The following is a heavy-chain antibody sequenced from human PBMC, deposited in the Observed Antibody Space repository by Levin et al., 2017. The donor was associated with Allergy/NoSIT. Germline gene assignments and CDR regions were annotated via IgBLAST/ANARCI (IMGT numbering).Heavy chain of an antibody. CDR1: GGSFSGYY. CDR2: INHSGST. J-gene: IGHJ3*02. D-gene: IGHD6-6*01. Sequence: SETLSLTCAVYGGSFSGYYWSWIRQPPGKGLEWIGEINHSGSTNYNPSLKSRVTISVDTSKNQFSLKLSSVTAADTAVYYCARIPSSSSLFGPTAPGREDAFDIWGQGTMVTVSS. CDR3: ARIPSSSSLFGPTAPGREDAFDI. V-gene: IGHV4-34*01.